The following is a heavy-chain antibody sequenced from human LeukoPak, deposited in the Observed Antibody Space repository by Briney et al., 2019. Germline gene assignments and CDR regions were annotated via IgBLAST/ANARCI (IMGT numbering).Heavy chain of an antibody. CDR2: IIPIFGTA. V-gene: IGHV1-69*13. CDR1: GYTFTSYA. CDR3: ARSGGDTAPLDY. Sequence: ASVKVSCKASGYTFTSYAMNWVRQAPGQGLEWMGGIIPIFGTANYAQKFQGRVTITADESTSTAYMELSSLRSEDTAVYYCARSGGDTAPLDYWGQGTLVTVSS. J-gene: IGHJ4*02. D-gene: IGHD5-18*01.